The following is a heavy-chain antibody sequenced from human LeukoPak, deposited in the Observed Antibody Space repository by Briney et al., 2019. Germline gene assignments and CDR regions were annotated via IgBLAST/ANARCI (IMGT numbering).Heavy chain of an antibody. CDR3: ARAESGGYSYGSGYYYGMDV. CDR2: VYKSGDI. Sequence: SETLSLTCSVSGDSTAGRYWSWIRQSPGKGLEWLGLVYKSGDINYHPSFRSRLSVSLDRSKTQVSLRLRSVTAADTAVYYCARAESGGYSYGSGYYYGMDVWGQGTTVTVSS. V-gene: IGHV4-59*11. D-gene: IGHD5-18*01. CDR1: GDSTAGRY. J-gene: IGHJ6*02.